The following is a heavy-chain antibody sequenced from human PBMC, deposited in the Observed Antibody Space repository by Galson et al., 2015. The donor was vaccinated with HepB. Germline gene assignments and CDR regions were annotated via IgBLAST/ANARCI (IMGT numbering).Heavy chain of an antibody. V-gene: IGHV3-30*18. D-gene: IGHD3-16*01. CDR1: GFSFSEHG. CDR2: VSYDGISK. Sequence: SLRLSCAASGFSFSEHGIHWVRQAPGKGLEWLAVVSYDGISKYYADSVKDRFTISRNNSENMAFLQMSSLRGEDTAVYYCAKDRLMLASYYFYYGMDVWGQGTTVIVSS. CDR3: AKDRLMLASYYFYYGMDV. J-gene: IGHJ6*02.